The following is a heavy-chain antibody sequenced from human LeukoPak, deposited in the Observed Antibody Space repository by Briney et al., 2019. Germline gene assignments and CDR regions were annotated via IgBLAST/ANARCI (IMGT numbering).Heavy chain of an antibody. J-gene: IGHJ4*02. Sequence: GGSLRLSCAASGFSFSRNAMCWVRQAPGKGLEWVSGISLTGDTTYYADSVQGRFTISRDTSKNTLFLQMDTLRVEDTAVYYCAKEEVPNDYWGQGTLVTVSS. V-gene: IGHV3-23*01. D-gene: IGHD2-2*01. CDR3: AKEEVPNDY. CDR2: ISLTGDTT. CDR1: GFSFSRNA.